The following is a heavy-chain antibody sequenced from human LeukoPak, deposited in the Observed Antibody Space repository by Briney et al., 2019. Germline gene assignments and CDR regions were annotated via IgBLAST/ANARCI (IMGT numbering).Heavy chain of an antibody. CDR2: ISGSGGST. CDR3: AKSHDYVWGSYRALY. Sequence: GGSLRLSCAASGFIFSRYTINWVRQAPGKGLEWVSAISGSGGSTYYADSVKGRFTISRDNSKNTLYLQMNSLRAEDTAVYYCAKSHDYVWGSYRALYWGRGTLVTVSS. CDR1: GFIFSRYT. V-gene: IGHV3-23*01. J-gene: IGHJ4*02. D-gene: IGHD3-16*02.